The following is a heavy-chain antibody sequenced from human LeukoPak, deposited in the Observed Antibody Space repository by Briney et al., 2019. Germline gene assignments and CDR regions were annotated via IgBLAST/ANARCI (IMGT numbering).Heavy chain of an antibody. J-gene: IGHJ4*02. CDR1: GFSFSSYA. V-gene: IGHV3-30-3*01. Sequence: PGGSLRLSCAASGFSFSSYAMHWVRQAAGKGLEWVAITTSDESNKHYADSVKGRFTISRDNSKNTLYLQMNSLRAEDTAVYYCARESGALCGYSFGLWGQGTLVTVSS. CDR3: ARESGALCGYSFGL. D-gene: IGHD5-18*01. CDR2: TTSDESNK.